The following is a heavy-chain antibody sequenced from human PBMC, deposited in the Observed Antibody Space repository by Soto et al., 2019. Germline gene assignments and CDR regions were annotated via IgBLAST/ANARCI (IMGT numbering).Heavy chain of an antibody. V-gene: IGHV2-70*01. J-gene: IGHJ4*02. CDR1: GFSLSTSGMC. D-gene: IGHD1-26*01. CDR2: IDWDDDK. Sequence: SGPTLVNPTQTLTLTCTFSGFSLSTSGMCVSWIRQPPGKALEWLALIDWDDDKYYSTSLKTRLTISKDTSKNQVVLTMTNMDPVDTATYYFARIRGGSYRSAFAYWGQGTLVTVSS. CDR3: ARIRGGSYRSAFAY.